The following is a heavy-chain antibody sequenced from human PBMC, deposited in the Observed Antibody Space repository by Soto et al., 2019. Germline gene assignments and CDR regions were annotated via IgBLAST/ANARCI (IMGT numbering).Heavy chain of an antibody. CDR3: AKDEEHLMAEYFQH. J-gene: IGHJ1*01. V-gene: IGHV3-30-3*01. CDR1: GFTFSSYA. Sequence: ESGGGVVQPGRSLRLSCAASGFTFSSYAMHWVRQAPGKGLEWVAVISYDGSNKYYADSVKGRFTISRDNSKNTLYLQMNSLRAEDTAVYYCAKDEEHLMAEYFQHWGQGTLVTVSS. D-gene: IGHD1-26*01. CDR2: ISYDGSNK.